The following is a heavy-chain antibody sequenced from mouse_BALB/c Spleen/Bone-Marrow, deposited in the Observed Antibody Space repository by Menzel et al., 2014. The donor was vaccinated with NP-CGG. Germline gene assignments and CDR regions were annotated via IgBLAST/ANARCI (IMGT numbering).Heavy chain of an antibody. Sequence: SEAELARPGASVKLSCKASGYTFTSYWMQWVKQRPGQGLEWIGAIYPGDGDTRYTQKFKGKATLTADKSSSTAYMQLSLASEDSAVYYCARSSPYAMDYWGQGTSVTVSS. D-gene: IGHD1-1*01. J-gene: IGHJ4*01. CDR2: IYPGDGDT. CDR1: GYTFTSYW. V-gene: IGHV1-87*01. CDR3: ARSSPYAMDY.